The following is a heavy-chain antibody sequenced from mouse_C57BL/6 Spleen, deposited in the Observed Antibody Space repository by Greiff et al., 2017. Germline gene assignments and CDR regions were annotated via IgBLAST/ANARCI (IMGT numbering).Heavy chain of an antibody. V-gene: IGHV5-4*01. CDR2: ISDGGSYT. D-gene: IGHD4-1*01. CDR1: GFTFSSYA. CDR3: ARDRDLTGTKGYAMDY. J-gene: IGHJ4*01. Sequence: EVQLVESGGGLVKPGGSLKLSCAASGFTFSSYAMSWVRQTPEKRLEWVATISDGGSYTYYPDNVKGRFTISRDNAKNNLYLQMSHLKSEDTAMYYCARDRDLTGTKGYAMDYWGQGTSVTVSS.